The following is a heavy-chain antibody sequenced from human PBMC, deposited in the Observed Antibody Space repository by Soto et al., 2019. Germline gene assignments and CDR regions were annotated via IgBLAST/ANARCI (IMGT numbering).Heavy chain of an antibody. J-gene: IGHJ4*02. V-gene: IGHV4-30-4*01. CDR3: ARGKTYDILTGHYHYFDY. Sequence: PSETLSLTCTVSGGSISSGDYYWSWIRQPPGKGLEWIGYIYYSGSTYYNPSLKSRVTISVDTSKNQFSLKLSSVTAADTAVYYCARGKTYDILTGHYHYFDYWGQGTLVTVS. CDR1: GGSISSGDYY. CDR2: IYYSGST. D-gene: IGHD3-9*01.